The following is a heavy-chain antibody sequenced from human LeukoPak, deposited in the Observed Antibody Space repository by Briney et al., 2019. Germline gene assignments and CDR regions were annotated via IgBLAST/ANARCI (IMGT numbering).Heavy chain of an antibody. CDR1: GFTFSSYW. Sequence: PGGSLRLSCAASGFTFSSYWMSWVRQAPGKGLEWVANIKQDGSEKYYVDSVKGRFTISRDNAKNSLYLQMNSLRAEDTAVYYCARGGTIVVVTAINYWGQGTLATVSS. CDR3: ARGGTIVVVTAINY. J-gene: IGHJ4*02. CDR2: IKQDGSEK. D-gene: IGHD2-21*02. V-gene: IGHV3-7*01.